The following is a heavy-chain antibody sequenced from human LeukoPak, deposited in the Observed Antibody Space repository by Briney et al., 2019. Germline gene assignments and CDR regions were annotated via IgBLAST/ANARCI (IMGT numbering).Heavy chain of an antibody. J-gene: IGHJ4*02. V-gene: IGHV3-48*01. CDR1: GFTFSSYS. CDR3: VRDQGGAVSY. D-gene: IGHD3-16*01. CDR2: ISGLSGTI. Sequence: PGGSLRLSCAASGFTFSSYSMNWVRQARGKGLEWVSYISGLSGTINYAESVKGRFIISRDNAKNSMFLQMNSLRAEYTAVYYCVRDQGGAVSYWGQGTLVTVSS.